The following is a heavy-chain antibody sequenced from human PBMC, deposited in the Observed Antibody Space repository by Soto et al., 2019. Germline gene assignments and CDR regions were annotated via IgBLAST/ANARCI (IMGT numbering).Heavy chain of an antibody. Sequence: EVQLLESGGGLVQSGGSLRLSCAASGFTFSSYGMSWVRQAPGKGLEWVSAISGAGVDIYYADSVKGRFTISRDNSKNTLFLQMISLRAEDTAVYYCASGPAAGYFDLWGRGTLVTVSS. J-gene: IGHJ2*01. CDR3: ASGPAAGYFDL. CDR2: ISGAGVDI. CDR1: GFTFSSYG. V-gene: IGHV3-23*01. D-gene: IGHD2-2*01.